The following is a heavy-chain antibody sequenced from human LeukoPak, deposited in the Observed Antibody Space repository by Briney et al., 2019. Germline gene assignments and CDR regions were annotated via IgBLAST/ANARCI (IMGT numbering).Heavy chain of an antibody. V-gene: IGHV3-23*01. CDR1: GFTFSSYA. D-gene: IGHD5-18*01. Sequence: GGSLRLSCAASGFTFSSYAMGWVRQAPGKGLEWVSAITASGGNTYYADSVKGRFTISRDNSKNTLYLQVNSLRAEDTAVYYCAKGNGYIYGRYYSDYWGQGTLVTVSS. J-gene: IGHJ4*02. CDR3: AKGNGYIYGRYYSDY. CDR2: ITASGGNT.